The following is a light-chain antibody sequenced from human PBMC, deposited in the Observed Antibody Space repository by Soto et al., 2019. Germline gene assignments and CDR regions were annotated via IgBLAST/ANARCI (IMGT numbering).Light chain of an antibody. CDR1: QSVTTQ. CDR2: GAS. Sequence: IVLTQSPGTLSLSPGERATLSCRASQSVTTQLAWYQQKLGQAPRLIIHGASSRATGVPDRITGSGSGTDFTLSISRLEPEDFAVYYCQQYGGSTRTFGQGTKVDIK. V-gene: IGKV3-20*01. J-gene: IGKJ1*01. CDR3: QQYGGSTRT.